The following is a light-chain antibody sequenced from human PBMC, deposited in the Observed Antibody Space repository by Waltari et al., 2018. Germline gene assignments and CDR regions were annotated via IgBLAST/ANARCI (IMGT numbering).Light chain of an antibody. V-gene: IGKV1-39*01. CDR3: QQNYNTPPT. CDR1: QSISTS. Sequence: DIQMTQSPSSLSASVGDRVTVTCRASQSISTSLNWYQQKPGKAPKLLIYAASSLQSGVPSRFSGSGSGTEFTLTISSLQPEDFATYYCQQNYNTPPTFGQGTKVEIK. CDR2: AAS. J-gene: IGKJ1*01.